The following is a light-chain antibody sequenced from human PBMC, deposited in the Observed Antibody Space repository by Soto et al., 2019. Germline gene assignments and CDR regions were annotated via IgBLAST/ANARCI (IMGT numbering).Light chain of an antibody. Sequence: LRMQSAASLSVSAGEGATLSCRASQNVNSHLAWYQTTPGQAPRFLIYGAYTRATGIPDRFSGSGSGTEFTLTISSLQPADLAVYYCQQYNNWPPITFAQGTRLEIK. CDR3: QQYNNWPPIT. CDR1: QNVNSH. J-gene: IGKJ5*01. CDR2: GAY. V-gene: IGKV3-15*01.